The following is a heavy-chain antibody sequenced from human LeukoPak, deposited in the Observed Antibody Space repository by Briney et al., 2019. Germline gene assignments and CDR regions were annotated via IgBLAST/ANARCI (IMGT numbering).Heavy chain of an antibody. CDR1: GLTYSDYY. D-gene: IGHD3-10*01. J-gene: IGHJ6*02. Sequence: GRALRLSRAASGLTYSDYYLSWIPQPPRKGLEWVSYISSSGSTIYYADSVKGRFTISRDNAKNSLYLQMNSLRAEDTAVYYCARLYYGYGMDVWGQGTTVTVSS. CDR3: ARLYYGYGMDV. CDR2: ISSSGSTI. V-gene: IGHV3-11*01.